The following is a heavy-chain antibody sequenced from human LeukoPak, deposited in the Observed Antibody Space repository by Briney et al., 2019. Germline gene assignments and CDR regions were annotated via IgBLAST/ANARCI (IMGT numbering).Heavy chain of an antibody. J-gene: IGHJ5*02. Sequence: SETLSLTCPVSGVSISRYYWSWIRQPAGKGLEWIGRIYSSGSTTYNPSFKSRVTMSIDTSKNQFSLKLSFVTAADTAVYYCARDSGTTGEVKFDPWGQGTLVIVSS. CDR3: ARDSGTTGEVKFDP. CDR1: GVSISRYY. D-gene: IGHD3-10*01. CDR2: IYSSGST. V-gene: IGHV4-4*07.